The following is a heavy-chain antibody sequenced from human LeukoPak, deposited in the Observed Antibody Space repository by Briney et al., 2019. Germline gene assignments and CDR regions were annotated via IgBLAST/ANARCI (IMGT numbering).Heavy chain of an antibody. CDR2: FDPEDGET. J-gene: IGHJ6*02. V-gene: IGHV1-24*01. Sequence: ASVKVSCKVSGYTLTELSMHWVRQAPGKGLEWMGGFDPEDGETIYAQKFQGRVTMTEDTSTDTAYMELSSLRSEDTAVYYCARCAVDCSSTSCYRYYYYYGMDVWGQGTTVTVSS. CDR3: ARCAVDCSSTSCYRYYYYYGMDV. D-gene: IGHD2-2*01. CDR1: GYTLTELS.